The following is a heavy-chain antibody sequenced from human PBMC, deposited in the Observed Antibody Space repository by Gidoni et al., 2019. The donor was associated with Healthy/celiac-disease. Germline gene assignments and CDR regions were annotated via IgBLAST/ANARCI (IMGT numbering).Heavy chain of an antibody. CDR3: ARDMGDGAFDY. J-gene: IGHJ4*02. Sequence: QLQLQESGPGLVKPSETLSLTCTVSGGSISSSSYYWGWIRQPPGKGLEWIGSIYYSGSTYYNPSLKSRVTISVDTSKNQFSLKLSSVTAADTAVYYCARDMGDGAFDYWGQGTLVTVSS. V-gene: IGHV4-39*07. D-gene: IGHD4-17*01. CDR1: GGSISSSSYY. CDR2: IYYSGST.